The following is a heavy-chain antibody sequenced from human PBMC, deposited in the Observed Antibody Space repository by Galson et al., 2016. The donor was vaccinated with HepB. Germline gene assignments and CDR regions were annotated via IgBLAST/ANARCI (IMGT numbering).Heavy chain of an antibody. CDR1: GYSFTSYW. J-gene: IGHJ4*02. CDR2: IDPTDSYT. V-gene: IGHV5-10-1*01. Sequence: QSGAEVTKPGESLRISCKGSGYSFTSYWISWVRQMPGKGLEWMGRIDPTDSYTNYSPSFHGHVTISADKSISPAYLQWSSLKASDTAMYYCARHRQGAPTGDYWGQGTLVTVSS. CDR3: ARHRQGAPTGDY. D-gene: IGHD1-26*01.